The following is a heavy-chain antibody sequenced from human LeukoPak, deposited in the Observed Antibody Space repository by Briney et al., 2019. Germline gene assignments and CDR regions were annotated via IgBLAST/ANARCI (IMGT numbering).Heavy chain of an antibody. D-gene: IGHD2-2*01. V-gene: IGHV3-23*01. J-gene: IGHJ4*02. CDR3: AKDRYTSWYYFDY. Sequence: PGGSLRLSCAASGFTFSSYAMSWVRQAPGKGLEWVSAISGSDGSTFYADSVKGRFTISRDNSKNTLYLQMSSLRAEDTAVYYCAKDRYTSWYYFDYWGQGTLVTVSS. CDR1: GFTFSSYA. CDR2: ISGSDGST.